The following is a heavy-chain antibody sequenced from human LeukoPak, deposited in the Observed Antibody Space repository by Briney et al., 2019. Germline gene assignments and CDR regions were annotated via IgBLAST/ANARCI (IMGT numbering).Heavy chain of an antibody. Sequence: GGSLRLSCEASGFTFSTYAMSWVRQAPGKGLEWVSAISGSGGSTYYADSVKGRFTISRDNSKNTLYLQMNSLRAEDTAVYYCAKGGSSGWYYDYWGQGTLVTVTS. D-gene: IGHD6-19*01. CDR1: GFTFSTYA. J-gene: IGHJ4*02. CDR2: ISGSGGST. V-gene: IGHV3-23*01. CDR3: AKGGSSGWYYDY.